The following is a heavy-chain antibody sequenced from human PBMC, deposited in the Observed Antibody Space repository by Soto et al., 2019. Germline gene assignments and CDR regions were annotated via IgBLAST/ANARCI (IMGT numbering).Heavy chain of an antibody. D-gene: IGHD5-18*01. V-gene: IGHV4-59*01. J-gene: IGHJ4*02. Sequence: TSETLSLTCTVSGGSISNYYWSWIRQVPGKGLEWIGYIYSSGSTHYNPSLQSRVTISADTSKNQVSLKVNSVTAADTAVYYCARDHPHSYGVYYFDYWGQGTPVTVSS. CDR3: ARDHPHSYGVYYFDY. CDR1: GGSISNYY. CDR2: IYSSGST.